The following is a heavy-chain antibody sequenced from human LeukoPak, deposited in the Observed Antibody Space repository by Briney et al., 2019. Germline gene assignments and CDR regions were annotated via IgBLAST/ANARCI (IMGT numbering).Heavy chain of an antibody. Sequence: SETLSLTCAVYGGSFSSYYWGWIRQPPGKGLEWIGSIYYSGSTYYNPSLKSRVTISVDTSKNQFSLKLSSVTAADTAVYYCARAVGGEGSVVVTALPLNWFDPWGQGTLVTVSS. CDR1: GGSFSSYY. V-gene: IGHV4-39*07. D-gene: IGHD2-21*02. CDR3: ARAVGGEGSVVVTALPLNWFDP. J-gene: IGHJ5*02. CDR2: IYYSGST.